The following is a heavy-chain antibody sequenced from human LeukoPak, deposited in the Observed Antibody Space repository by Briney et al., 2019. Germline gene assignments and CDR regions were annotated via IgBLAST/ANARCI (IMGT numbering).Heavy chain of an antibody. D-gene: IGHD6-13*01. J-gene: IGHJ4*02. Sequence: SVKVSCKASGGTFSSYAISWVRQAPGQGLEWMGRIIPIFGTANYAQKFQGRVTITTDESTSTAYMELSSLGSEYTAVYYCARDNSAAAAGHFDYWGQGTLVTVSS. CDR2: IIPIFGTA. V-gene: IGHV1-69*05. CDR3: ARDNSAAAAGHFDY. CDR1: GGTFSSYA.